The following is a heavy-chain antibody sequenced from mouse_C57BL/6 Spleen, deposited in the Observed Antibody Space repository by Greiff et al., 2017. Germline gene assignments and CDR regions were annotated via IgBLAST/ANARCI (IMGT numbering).Heavy chain of an antibody. D-gene: IGHD2-4*01. CDR1: GYTFTSYW. CDR2: IDPSDSYT. Sequence: VQLQQPGAELVMPGASVKLSCKASGYTFTSYWMHWVKQRPGQGLEWIGEIDPSDSYTNYNQKFKGKSTLTVDKSSSTAYMQLSSLTSEDSAVYYCASGGLRPAMDYWGQGTSVTVSS. J-gene: IGHJ4*01. CDR3: ASGGLRPAMDY. V-gene: IGHV1-69*01.